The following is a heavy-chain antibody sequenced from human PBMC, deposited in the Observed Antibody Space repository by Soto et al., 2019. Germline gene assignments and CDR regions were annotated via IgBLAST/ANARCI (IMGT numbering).Heavy chain of an antibody. D-gene: IGHD1-26*01. V-gene: IGHV1-69*01. CDR1: GGTFRSDA. J-gene: IGHJ5*01. Sequence: QVQLEQSGAEVKKPESSVRVSCKASGGTFRSDAFTWVRQAPGQGLEWVGGIIPIFGKATYAQKSQDRVKFTADESTNTTYMELSSLRSEDTATYYCARGVTGGTYDSWGPGTLVTVSA. CDR2: IIPIFGKA. CDR3: ARGVTGGTYDS.